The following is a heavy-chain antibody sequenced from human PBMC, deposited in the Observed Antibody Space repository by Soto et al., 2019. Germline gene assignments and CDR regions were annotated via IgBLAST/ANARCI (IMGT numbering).Heavy chain of an antibody. CDR3: AGSLTTAASLDY. Sequence: VQLVESGGGLIQPGGSLRLSCAASGLSVSNNHMTWVRQAPGKGLEWVSLIHGGGSAYYADSVKVRFTISRDNSKNTLYLQMNSLRAEDTAIYYCAGSLTTAASLDYWGQGTLLTVSS. CDR2: IHGGGSA. CDR1: GLSVSNNH. V-gene: IGHV3-53*01. J-gene: IGHJ4*02. D-gene: IGHD1-1*01.